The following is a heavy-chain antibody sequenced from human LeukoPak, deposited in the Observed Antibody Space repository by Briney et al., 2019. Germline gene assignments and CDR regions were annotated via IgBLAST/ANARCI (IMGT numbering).Heavy chain of an antibody. CDR2: ISSSSSYI. CDR1: GFTFSSYS. D-gene: IGHD3-10*01. V-gene: IGHV3-21*01. CDR3: ARDLLLWFGESNLYFDY. J-gene: IGHJ4*02. Sequence: SGGSLRLSCAASGFTFSSYSMNWVRQAPGKGLEWVSSISSSSSYIYYADSVKGRFTISRDNAKNSLYLQMNSLRAEDAAVYYCARDLLLWFGESNLYFDYWGQGTLVTVSS.